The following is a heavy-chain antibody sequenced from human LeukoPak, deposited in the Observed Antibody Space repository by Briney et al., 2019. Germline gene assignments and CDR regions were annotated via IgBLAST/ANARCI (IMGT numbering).Heavy chain of an antibody. CDR2: ISFDGGTS. CDR3: GKSREGVPTRCLDS. Sequence: QAGGSLRLSCAASGFTFSAYGMNWVRQAPGKGLEWVAIISFDGGTSYYADSVKGRFTISRDTSKNTLYLQMDSLRAEDTAVYYCGKSREGVPTRCLDSWGQGTLVTVSS. J-gene: IGHJ4*02. CDR1: GFTFSAYG. V-gene: IGHV3-30*18. D-gene: IGHD5-24*01.